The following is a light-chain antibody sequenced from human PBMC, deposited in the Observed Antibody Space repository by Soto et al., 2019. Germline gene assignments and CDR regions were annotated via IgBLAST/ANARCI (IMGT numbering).Light chain of an antibody. CDR3: QQYGSSYPWT. V-gene: IGKV3-20*01. CDR2: DTS. Sequence: EIVLTQSPATLSLSPGERATLSCRASQSVSSYLAWYQQKPGQAPRLLIYDTSTRATGVPTRFSGSRSGADFTLTIRRLEPEDFAVYYCQQYGSSYPWTFGQGTKVDIK. J-gene: IGKJ1*01. CDR1: QSVSSY.